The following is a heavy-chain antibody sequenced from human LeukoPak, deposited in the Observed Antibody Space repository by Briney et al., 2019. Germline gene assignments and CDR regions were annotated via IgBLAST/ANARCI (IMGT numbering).Heavy chain of an antibody. CDR1: GDSVSTNSAA. Sequence: SQTLSLTCAISGDSVSTNSAAWNWIRQSPSGGLEWLGRTYYRSKWHNDYAVSVKGRITFNADTSKNQFSLQLKSVTPEDTAVYYCARGLWDIVVVSASRAYYYYMDVWGKGTTVTVSS. V-gene: IGHV6-1*01. D-gene: IGHD2-2*01. CDR3: ARGLWDIVVVSASRAYYYYMDV. CDR2: TYYRSKWHN. J-gene: IGHJ6*03.